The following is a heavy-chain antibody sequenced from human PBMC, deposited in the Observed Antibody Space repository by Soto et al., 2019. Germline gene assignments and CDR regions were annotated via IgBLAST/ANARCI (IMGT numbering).Heavy chain of an antibody. Sequence: QVQLQESGPGLVKPSETLSLTCTVSGGSISSYYWRWIRQPPGKGLEWIGYIYYSGSTNYNPSLKSRVPISVDTSKHRYSLKLSSVTAAHTAVYYCASRWGSGIAYWGQGTLVTVSS. CDR1: GGSISSYY. CDR3: ASRWGSGIAY. J-gene: IGHJ4*02. D-gene: IGHD3-10*01. CDR2: IYYSGST. V-gene: IGHV4-59*08.